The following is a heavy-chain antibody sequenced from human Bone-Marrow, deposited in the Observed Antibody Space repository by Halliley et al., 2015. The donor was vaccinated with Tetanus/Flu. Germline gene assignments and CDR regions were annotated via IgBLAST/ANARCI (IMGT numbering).Heavy chain of an antibody. V-gene: IGHV4-4*08. J-gene: IGHJ4*02. Sequence: PPGRGRGWIGYTHSPGSPNSSPPLEGRVSISIDTSRRHFSLRLSSVTAADTAVYYCASTGGYGGVWGQGTLVTVSS. D-gene: IGHD2-8*02. CDR3: ASTGGYGGV. CDR2: THSPGSP.